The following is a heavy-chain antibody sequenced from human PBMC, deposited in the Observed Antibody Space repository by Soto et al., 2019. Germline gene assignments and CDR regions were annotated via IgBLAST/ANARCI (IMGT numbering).Heavy chain of an antibody. V-gene: IGHV4-4*02. Sequence: QVQLQESGPGLVKPSGTLSLTCAVSSGSISSSNWWSWVRQPPGKGLEWIGEIYHSGSTNYNPSLKRRVNIPLEKSKNQLSLKLSCVTTADTAVYYCARAIVGDRIFDIWGQGTMVTVSS. CDR3: ARAIVGDRIFDI. CDR1: SGSISSSNW. J-gene: IGHJ3*02. D-gene: IGHD2-15*01. CDR2: IYHSGST.